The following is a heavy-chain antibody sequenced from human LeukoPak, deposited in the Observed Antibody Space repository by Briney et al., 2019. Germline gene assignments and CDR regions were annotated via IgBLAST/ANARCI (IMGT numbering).Heavy chain of an antibody. CDR2: VKQDGSEK. D-gene: IGHD4-11*01. CDR3: ARDDYNSGPGDY. J-gene: IGHJ4*02. CDR1: GFTFSSYW. V-gene: IGHV3-7*01. Sequence: PGGSLRLSCAASGFTFSSYWMSWVRQAPGKGLEWVANVKQDGSEKYYVDSVKGRFTISRESAKNSMYLQMNSLRAEDTAVYYCARDDYNSGPGDYWGQGTLVTVSS.